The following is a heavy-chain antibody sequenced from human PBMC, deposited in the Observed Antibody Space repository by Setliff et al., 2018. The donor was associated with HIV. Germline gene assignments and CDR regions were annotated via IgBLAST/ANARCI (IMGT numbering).Heavy chain of an antibody. CDR1: GFAFSGHQ. CDR3: ARDWRSGYDLNFDY. J-gene: IGHJ4*01. CDR2: VTGNGART. D-gene: IGHD5-12*01. Sequence: PGGSLRLSCAASGFAFSGHQMSWVRQAPGKGLEWVSSVTGNGARTFYADSVKGRFTISRDTSKNTMYLQMSSRRAEDTAVYYCARDWRSGYDLNFDYWGQGTLVTVSS. V-gene: IGHV3-23*01.